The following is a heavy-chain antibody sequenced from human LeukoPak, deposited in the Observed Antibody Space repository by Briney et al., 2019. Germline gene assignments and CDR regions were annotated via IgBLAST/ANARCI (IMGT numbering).Heavy chain of an antibody. CDR2: ISGSGGST. CDR1: GFTFSSYA. CDR3: AKDRDPSSPYDAFDI. Sequence: GGSLRLSCVVSGFTFSSYAMSWVRQAPGKGLEWVSGISGSGGSTYYADSVKGRFTISRDNTKNTLYLQMNSLRAEDTAVYYCAKDRDPSSPYDAFDIWGQGTMVTVSS. J-gene: IGHJ3*02. D-gene: IGHD3-10*01. V-gene: IGHV3-23*01.